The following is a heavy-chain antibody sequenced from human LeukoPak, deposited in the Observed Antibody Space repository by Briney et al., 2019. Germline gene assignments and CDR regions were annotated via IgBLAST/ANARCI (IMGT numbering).Heavy chain of an antibody. CDR1: GFTLSSYA. J-gene: IGHJ4*02. D-gene: IGHD3-3*01. Sequence: GGSLRLSCAASGFTLSSYAMSWVRQAPGKGLEWVSAISGSGGSTYYADSVKGRFTISRDNSKNTLYLQMNSLRAEDTAVYYCAKGLRFLEWLLYFDYWGQGTLVTVSS. CDR2: ISGSGGST. CDR3: AKGLRFLEWLLYFDY. V-gene: IGHV3-23*01.